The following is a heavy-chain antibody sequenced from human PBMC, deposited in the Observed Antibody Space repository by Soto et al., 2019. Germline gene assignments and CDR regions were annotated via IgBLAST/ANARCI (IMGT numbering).Heavy chain of an antibody. V-gene: IGHV3-74*01. CDR2: INNDGSST. J-gene: IGHJ4*02. Sequence: GSLRLSCAASGFTFSSYWIHWVRQAPGKGLVWISHINNDGSSTSYADSVKGRFTVSRDNAENTVYLQMNSLRVEDTAVYFCARDNLSFDYWGQGDLVTVSS. CDR3: ARDNLSFDY. CDR1: GFTFSSYW.